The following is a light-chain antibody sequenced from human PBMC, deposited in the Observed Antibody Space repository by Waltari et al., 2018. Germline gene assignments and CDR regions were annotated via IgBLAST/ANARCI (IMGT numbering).Light chain of an antibody. Sequence: EIVLTQSPGTLSLSPGERATLSCRASQSVSSSYLAWYQQKPGQAPRLLIYGASSRATGIPDRFSGSGSGTDFTLTISRLEPEDFAVYYCQQSSRTPPWTFGQGTQVEIK. J-gene: IGKJ1*01. CDR2: GAS. V-gene: IGKV3-20*01. CDR3: QQSSRTPPWT. CDR1: QSVSSSY.